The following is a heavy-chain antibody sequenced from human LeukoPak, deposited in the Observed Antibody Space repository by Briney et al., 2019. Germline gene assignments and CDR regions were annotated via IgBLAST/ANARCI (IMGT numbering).Heavy chain of an antibody. J-gene: IGHJ4*02. Sequence: SETLSLTCTVSGGSITGDYWSWIRQPPGKGLEWIGYINYSWYTNYNPSLKSRVTISVDTSKNQFSLILTSVTAADTAVYYCASPTGYSSGWFIYWGQGTLVTVSS. CDR2: INYSWYT. V-gene: IGHV4-59*08. CDR1: GGSITGDY. D-gene: IGHD6-19*01. CDR3: ASPTGYSSGWFIY.